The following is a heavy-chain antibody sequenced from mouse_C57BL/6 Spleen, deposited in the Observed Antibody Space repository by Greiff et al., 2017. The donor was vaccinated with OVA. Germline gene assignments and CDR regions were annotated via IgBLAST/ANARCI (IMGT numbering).Heavy chain of an antibody. Sequence: QVQLQQPGAELVKPGASVKMSCKASGYTFTSYWITWVKQRPGQGLEWIGEIYPGSGSTNYNEKFKGKATLTVDTSSSTAYVQLSSLTSEDSAIYYCAKIGWLLREEYYYARDYWGQGTSLTVSS. V-gene: IGHV1-55*01. CDR3: AKIGWLLREEYYYARDY. CDR1: GYTFTSYW. J-gene: IGHJ4*01. CDR2: IYPGSGST. D-gene: IGHD2-3*01.